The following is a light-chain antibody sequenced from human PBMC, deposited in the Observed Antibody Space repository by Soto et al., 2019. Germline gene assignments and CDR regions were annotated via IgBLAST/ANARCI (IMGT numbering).Light chain of an antibody. CDR1: QSVSSN. V-gene: IGKV3-15*01. CDR2: GAS. Sequence: EIVMTQSPATLSVSPGGRATLSCRASQSVSSNLAWYQQKPGQAPRLLIYGASTSATGVPARFSGSGSGTEFTLTISSLQSEDSAFYYCQQYNKWPLTFGHGTKVEIK. CDR3: QQYNKWPLT. J-gene: IGKJ1*01.